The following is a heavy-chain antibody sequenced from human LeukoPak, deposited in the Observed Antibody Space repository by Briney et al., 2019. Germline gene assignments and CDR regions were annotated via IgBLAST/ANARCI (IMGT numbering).Heavy chain of an antibody. CDR3: TTELYSNYGSY. J-gene: IGHJ4*02. D-gene: IGHD4-11*01. V-gene: IGHV3-15*01. CDR1: GFTFSTYP. CDR2: IKSKTDGGTT. Sequence: GGSLTLSCAASGFTFSTYPMSWVRQAPGKGLEWVGRIKSKTDGGTTDYAAPVKGRFTISRDDSKNTLYLQMNSLKTEDTAVYYCTTELYSNYGSYWGQGTLVTVSS.